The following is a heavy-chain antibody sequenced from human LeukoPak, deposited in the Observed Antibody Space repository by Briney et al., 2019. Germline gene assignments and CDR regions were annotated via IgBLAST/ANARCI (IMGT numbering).Heavy chain of an antibody. D-gene: IGHD3-22*01. CDR3: ARFYYYDASRPPP. V-gene: IGHV4-39*01. J-gene: IGHJ5*02. CDR2: IYYSGST. CDR1: GGYISTSNDY. Sequence: PSETLSLTCTVSGGYISTSNDYWGWIRQPPGKGLDWIWNIYYSGSTYYNPSLKSRFRLSLDTSMNQFFLKVNSLTVADTAVYYCARFYYYDASRPPPWGQGTLVAVSS.